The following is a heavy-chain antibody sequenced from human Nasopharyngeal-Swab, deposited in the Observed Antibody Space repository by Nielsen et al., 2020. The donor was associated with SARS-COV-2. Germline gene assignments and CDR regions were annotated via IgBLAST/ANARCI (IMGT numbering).Heavy chain of an antibody. CDR3: ARGGYSYSDAFGI. D-gene: IGHD5-18*01. V-gene: IGHV3-11*06. CDR1: GFTFSDYY. J-gene: IGHJ3*02. CDR2: ISSSSSYT. Sequence: GESLKISCAASGFTFSDYYMSWIRQAPGKGLEWVSYISSSSSYTNYADSVKGRFTISRDNAKNSLYLQMNSLRAEDTAVYYCARGGYSYSDAFGIWGQGTMVTVSS.